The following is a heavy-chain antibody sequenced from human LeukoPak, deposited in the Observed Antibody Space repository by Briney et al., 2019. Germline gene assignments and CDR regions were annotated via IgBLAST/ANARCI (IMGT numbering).Heavy chain of an antibody. CDR1: GGSFSGYY. V-gene: IGHV4-34*01. D-gene: IGHD6-13*01. J-gene: IGHJ5*02. Sequence: SETLSLTCAVYGGSFSGYYWSWIRQPPGKGLEWIGEINHSGCTNYNPSLKSRVTISVDTSKNQYSLKLSSVTAADTAVYYCARELRAAAARYGANWFDPWGQGTLVTVSS. CDR2: INHSGCT. CDR3: ARELRAAAARYGANWFDP.